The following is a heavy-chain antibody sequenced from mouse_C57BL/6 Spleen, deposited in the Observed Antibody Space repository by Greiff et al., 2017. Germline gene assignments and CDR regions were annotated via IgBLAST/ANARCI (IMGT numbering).Heavy chain of an antibody. Sequence: QVQLQQPGAELVKPGASVKMSCKASGYTFTSYWITWVKQRPGQGLEWIGDIYPGSGSTNYNEKFKRKATLTVDTASLTAYMQLSSLTSEDSAVYYCARWERWGQGTTLTVSS. CDR1: GYTFTSYW. CDR2: IYPGSGST. V-gene: IGHV1-55*01. D-gene: IGHD4-1*01. CDR3: ARWER. J-gene: IGHJ2*01.